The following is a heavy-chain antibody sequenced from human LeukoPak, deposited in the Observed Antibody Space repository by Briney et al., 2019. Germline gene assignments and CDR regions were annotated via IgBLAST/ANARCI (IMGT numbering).Heavy chain of an antibody. D-gene: IGHD1-7*01. Sequence: ASVTVSCKASGYTFTSYFMRWVRQAPGQGLEWMGIINPSGGSTSYAQKFQGRVTMTRATSTSTVYMELSSLRSEDTAVYYCARVELNYGMDVWGQGTTVTVSS. CDR1: GYTFTSYF. J-gene: IGHJ6*02. CDR3: ARVELNYGMDV. CDR2: INPSGGST. V-gene: IGHV1-46*01.